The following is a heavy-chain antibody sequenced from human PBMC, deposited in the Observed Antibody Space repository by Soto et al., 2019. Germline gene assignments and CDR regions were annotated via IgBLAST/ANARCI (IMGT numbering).Heavy chain of an antibody. CDR3: AKGRRAAADPPRRAIDY. J-gene: IGHJ4*02. D-gene: IGHD6-13*01. CDR2: ISGSGGST. Sequence: GGSLRLSCAASGFTFSSYAMSWVRQAPGKGLEWVSAISGSGGSTYYADSVKGRFTISRDNSKNTLYLQMNSLRAEDTAVYYCAKGRRAAADPPRRAIDYWGQGTLVTVSS. V-gene: IGHV3-23*01. CDR1: GFTFSSYA.